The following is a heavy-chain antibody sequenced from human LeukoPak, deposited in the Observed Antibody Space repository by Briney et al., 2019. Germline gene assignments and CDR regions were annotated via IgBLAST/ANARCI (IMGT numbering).Heavy chain of an antibody. Sequence: GGSLRLSXAASGFTFSSHNMNWVRQAPGKGLEWGSSISSSSSYIYYADSVKGRFTISRDNAKNSLYLQMNSLRAEDTAVYYCARSLPYSSSAHDAFDIWGQGTMVTVSS. CDR2: ISSSSSYI. D-gene: IGHD6-6*01. CDR1: GFTFSSHN. J-gene: IGHJ3*02. CDR3: ARSLPYSSSAHDAFDI. V-gene: IGHV3-21*01.